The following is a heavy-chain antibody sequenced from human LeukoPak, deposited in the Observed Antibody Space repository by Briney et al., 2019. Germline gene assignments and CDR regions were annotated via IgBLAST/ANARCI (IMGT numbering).Heavy chain of an antibody. V-gene: IGHV4-61*02. Sequence: SETLSLTCTVSGNSISSGDNYWSWIRQPAGKGLEWIGRIYTSGSTNYNPPLKSRVTISGDTSKNQFSLRLSSVTAADTAVYYCARASYSYDINGWVPFDYWGQGTLVTVSS. D-gene: IGHD3-22*01. J-gene: IGHJ4*02. CDR2: IYTSGST. CDR1: GNSISSGDNY. CDR3: ARASYSYDINGWVPFDY.